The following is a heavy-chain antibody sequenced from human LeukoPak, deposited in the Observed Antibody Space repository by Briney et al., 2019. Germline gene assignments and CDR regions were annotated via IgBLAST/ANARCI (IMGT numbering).Heavy chain of an antibody. CDR2: INPNSGGT. V-gene: IGHV1-2*04. D-gene: IGHD6-19*01. CDR1: GYTFTGYY. Sequence: ASVKVSCKASGYTFTGYYMHWVRQAPGQGLEWMGWINPNSGGTNHAQKFQGWVTMTRDTSISTAYMELSRLRSDDTAVYYCARDLRRGAVAGTGYWGQGTLVTVSS. CDR3: ARDLRRGAVAGTGY. J-gene: IGHJ4*02.